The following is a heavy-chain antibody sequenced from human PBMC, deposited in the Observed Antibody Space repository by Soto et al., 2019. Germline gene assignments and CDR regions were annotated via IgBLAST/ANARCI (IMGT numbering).Heavy chain of an antibody. Sequence: SDTLSLTCTVSGDSIRSYYGNWIRQSPGKGLEWVGYVYYTGSTNYNPSLKSRLTISVDMSKNQFSLKLSSVIAADTVVYYCASRKWLREGSLVWGPGATVTVSS. CDR3: ASRKWLREGSLV. D-gene: IGHD5-12*01. CDR2: VYYTGST. V-gene: IGHV4-59*12. CDR1: GDSIRSYY. J-gene: IGHJ6*02.